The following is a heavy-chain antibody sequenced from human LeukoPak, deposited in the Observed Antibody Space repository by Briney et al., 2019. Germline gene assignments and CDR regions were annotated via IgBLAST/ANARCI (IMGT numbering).Heavy chain of an antibody. Sequence: SETLSLTCTVSGGSINSGTYFWGWIRQPPGKGLEWIGSIYYSGSIYYNPSLKSRVTISVDTSKNQFSLKLNSVTAADTAVYYCAGPPRSDIFDAFDMWGQGTMVTVSS. CDR2: IYYSGSI. V-gene: IGHV4-39*01. CDR1: GGSINSGTYF. CDR3: AGPPRSDIFDAFDM. J-gene: IGHJ3*02. D-gene: IGHD3-9*01.